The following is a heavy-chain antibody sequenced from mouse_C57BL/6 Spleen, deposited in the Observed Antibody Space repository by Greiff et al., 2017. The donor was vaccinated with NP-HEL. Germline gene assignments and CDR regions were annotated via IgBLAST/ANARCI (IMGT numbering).Heavy chain of an antibody. V-gene: IGHV1-5*01. Sequence: VQLQQSGTVLARPGASVKMSCKTSGYTFTSYWMHWVKQRPGQGLEWIGAIYPGNSDTSYNQKFKGKAKLTAVTSASTAYMELSSLTNEDSAVYYCTRDYYGNYRAGAWFAYWGQGTLVTVSA. J-gene: IGHJ3*01. CDR3: TRDYYGNYRAGAWFAY. CDR2: IYPGNSDT. CDR1: GYTFTSYW. D-gene: IGHD2-1*01.